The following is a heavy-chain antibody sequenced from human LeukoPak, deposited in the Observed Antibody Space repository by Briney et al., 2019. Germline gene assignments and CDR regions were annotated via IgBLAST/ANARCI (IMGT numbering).Heavy chain of an antibody. D-gene: IGHD3-9*01. CDR2: ISWNSGSI. V-gene: IGHV3-9*01. Sequence: GRSLRLSCAASGFTFDDYAMHWVRQAPGKGLEWVSGISWNSGSIGYADSVKGRFTISRDNSKNTLYLQVNSLRAEDTAVYYCAKWGDYDILTGYYVPDYWGQGTLVTVSS. CDR1: GFTFDDYA. CDR3: AKWGDYDILTGYYVPDY. J-gene: IGHJ4*02.